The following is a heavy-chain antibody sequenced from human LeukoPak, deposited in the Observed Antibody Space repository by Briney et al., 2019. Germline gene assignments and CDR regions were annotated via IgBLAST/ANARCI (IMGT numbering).Heavy chain of an antibody. V-gene: IGHV3-20*04. CDR3: ARSNYYDSSGYDY. Sequence: GGSLRLSCAASGLIFRSYWMHWVRQAPGKGLEWVSGINWNGGSTGYADSVKGRFTISRDNAKNSLYLQMNSLRAEDTALYYCARSNYYDSSGYDYWGQGTLVTVSS. CDR1: GLIFRSYW. CDR2: INWNGGST. J-gene: IGHJ4*02. D-gene: IGHD3-22*01.